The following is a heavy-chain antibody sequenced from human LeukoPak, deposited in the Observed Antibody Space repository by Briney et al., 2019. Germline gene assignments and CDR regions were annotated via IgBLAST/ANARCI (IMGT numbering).Heavy chain of an antibody. J-gene: IGHJ1*01. CDR3: ASTERTYYYSQH. CDR2: ISAYNGNT. D-gene: IGHD2/OR15-2a*01. CDR1: GYTFTSCG. V-gene: IGHV1-18*01. Sequence: GASVKVSCKASGYTFTSCGISWVRKAPGQGLGWMGWISAYNGNTNYPQKLQGRVTMTTDTSTSTAYMELRSLRSDDTAVYYGASTERTYYYSQHWGQGTLVTVSS.